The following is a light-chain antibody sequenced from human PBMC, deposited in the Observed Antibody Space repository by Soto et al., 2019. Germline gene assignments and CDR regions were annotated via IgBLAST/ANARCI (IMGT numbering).Light chain of an antibody. Sequence: QSVLTQPASVSESPVRSITIYCTGTSSDVGGYKYVSWYQQHPDKAPKLMIYEVNTRPSGVSHRFSGSKSGSTASLIISRLQTEDEADYYCVSYTSSTTYVFGTGTKV. CDR3: VSYTSSTTYV. CDR2: EVN. J-gene: IGLJ1*01. V-gene: IGLV2-14*01. CDR1: SSDVGGYKY.